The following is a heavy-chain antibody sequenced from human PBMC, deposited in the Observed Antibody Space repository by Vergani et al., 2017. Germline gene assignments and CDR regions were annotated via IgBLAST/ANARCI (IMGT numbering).Heavy chain of an antibody. J-gene: IGHJ5*01. CDR3: AKSASVSMSLPNWFES. CDR1: GFSFKDYA. Sequence: EVRLLESGGDLLQSGESLKISCAASGFSFKDYAMSWVRQAPGKGLEWVSGISGTGGFTFYADSVKGRFPISRDNYKNTLYLQMSSLRADDTAVYYCAKSASVSMSLPNWFESWGQGTLVTVS. V-gene: IGHV3-23*01. CDR2: ISGTGGFT.